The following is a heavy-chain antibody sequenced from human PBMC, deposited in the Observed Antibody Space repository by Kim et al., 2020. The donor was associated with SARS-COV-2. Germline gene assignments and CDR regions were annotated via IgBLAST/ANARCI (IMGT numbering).Heavy chain of an antibody. J-gene: IGHJ1*01. CDR1: GYKFTNYA. D-gene: IGHD3-10*01. CDR3: SRDQSVTMVGIQH. CDR2: ISGYNGNT. Sequence: ASVKVSCKASGYKFTNYAISWVRQAPGHGLEWLGWISGYNGNTKYAQSLQRSVTMTTDTSTSTAYMELRSLRSDDTATNYCSRDQSVTMVGIQHWGQGTL. V-gene: IGHV1-18*01.